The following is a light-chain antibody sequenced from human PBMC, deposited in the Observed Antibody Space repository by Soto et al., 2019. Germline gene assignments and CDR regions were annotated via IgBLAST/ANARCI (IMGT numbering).Light chain of an antibody. J-gene: IGLJ1*01. CDR3: AAWDGSLNGRV. CDR2: YDN. CDR1: NSNIGSNT. Sequence: QSVLTQPPSASGTPGQRVTISCSGSNSNIGSNTVNWYQQLPGTAPKLLIYYDNLRPSGVPDRISGSKSGTSASLAISGLQSDDEADYYCAAWDGSLNGRVFGTGTKVTV. V-gene: IGLV1-44*01.